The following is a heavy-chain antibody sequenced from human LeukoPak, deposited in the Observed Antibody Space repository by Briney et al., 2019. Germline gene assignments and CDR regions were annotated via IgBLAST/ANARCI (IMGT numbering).Heavy chain of an antibody. V-gene: IGHV3-53*01. Sequence: GGSLRLSCAASGFTVSSNYMSWVRQAPGKGLEWVSVIYSGGNTYYADSVKGRFTISRDNSKNTLYLQMNSPRAEDTAVYYCAKDVDGYDFWSGYYPYYFDYWGQGTLVTVSS. CDR1: GFTVSSNY. J-gene: IGHJ4*02. D-gene: IGHD3-3*01. CDR3: AKDVDGYDFWSGYYPYYFDY. CDR2: IYSGGNT.